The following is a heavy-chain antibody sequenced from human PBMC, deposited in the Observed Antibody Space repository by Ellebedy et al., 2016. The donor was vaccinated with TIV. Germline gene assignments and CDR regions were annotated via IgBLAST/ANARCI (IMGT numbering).Heavy chain of an antibody. D-gene: IGHD3-22*01. V-gene: IGHV3-23*01. CDR2: ISGSATST. J-gene: IGHJ4*02. Sequence: GESLKISCAASGFTFSSYAMSWVRQAPGKGLEWVSGISGSATSTAYADSVRGRFTISRDNSKKTLYLQMNSLRAEDTAVYYCAKGRGGGSDSSAPRYYFDYWGQGTLVTVSS. CDR3: AKGRGGGSDSSAPRYYFDY. CDR1: GFTFSSYA.